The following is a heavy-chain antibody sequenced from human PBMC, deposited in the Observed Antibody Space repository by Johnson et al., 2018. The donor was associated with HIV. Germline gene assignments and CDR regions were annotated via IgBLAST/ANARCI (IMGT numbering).Heavy chain of an antibody. V-gene: IGHV3-11*04. CDR1: GFTFSDFY. D-gene: IGHD4-17*01. CDR3: ARGGLGDYVVAFDI. Sequence: QVQLVESGGGLVQPGGSLRLSCAASGFTFSDFYMSWIRQAPGKGLEWVSYISSSGGTIYYADSVNGRFTISRDNSKNTLYLQMNSLRAEDTAVYYCARGGLGDYVVAFDIWGQGTMVTVSS. J-gene: IGHJ3*02. CDR2: ISSSGGTI.